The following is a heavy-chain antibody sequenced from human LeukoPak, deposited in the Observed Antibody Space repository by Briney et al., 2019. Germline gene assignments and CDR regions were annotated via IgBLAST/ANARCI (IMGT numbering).Heavy chain of an antibody. CDR1: GFTVSSNY. J-gene: IGHJ4*02. V-gene: IGHV3-7*01. Sequence: GGSLRLSCAASGFTVSSNYMSWVRQAPGKGLEWVANIKQDGTEKYYVDSVKGRFTISRDNAKTSLYLQMNSLRAEDTAVYYCAKQYYYDSRVDSVFDYWGQGTLVTVSS. CDR3: AKQYYYDSRVDSVFDY. D-gene: IGHD3-22*01. CDR2: IKQDGTEK.